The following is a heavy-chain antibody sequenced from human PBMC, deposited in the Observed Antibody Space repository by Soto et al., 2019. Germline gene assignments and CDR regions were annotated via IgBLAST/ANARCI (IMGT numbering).Heavy chain of an antibody. CDR3: ARGGGVGVAGSATFDM. CDR2: INPATGAA. D-gene: IGHD3-3*01. CDR1: GYPVTAYY. V-gene: IGHV1-2*02. Sequence: QLHLVQSGAVVKKPGASVTVSCSASGYPVTAYYMHWVRQAPGRGLEWMGGINPATGAAKYTQTFQGRVPLTRATSTSTVFMEPSGLTSEDPAVFYCARGGGVGVAGSATFDMWGQGTLVTVSS. J-gene: IGHJ3*02.